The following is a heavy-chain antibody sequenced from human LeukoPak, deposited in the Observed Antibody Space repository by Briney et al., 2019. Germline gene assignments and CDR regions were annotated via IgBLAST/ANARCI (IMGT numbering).Heavy chain of an antibody. Sequence: GGSLRLSCAASGFTFSSYSMNWVRQAPGKGLEWVPSISSSSSYIYYADSVKGRFTISRDNAKNSLYLQMNSLRAEDTAVYYCARDNQYCSSTSCFDWFDPWGQGTLVTVSS. J-gene: IGHJ5*02. CDR3: ARDNQYCSSTSCFDWFDP. CDR1: GFTFSSYS. CDR2: ISSSSSYI. D-gene: IGHD2-2*01. V-gene: IGHV3-21*01.